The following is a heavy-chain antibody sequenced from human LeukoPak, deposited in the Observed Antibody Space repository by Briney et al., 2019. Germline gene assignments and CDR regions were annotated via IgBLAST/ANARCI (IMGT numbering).Heavy chain of an antibody. CDR1: GGTFSSYA. J-gene: IGHJ4*02. V-gene: IGHV1-69*01. CDR2: IIPIFGTA. Sequence: GSSVKVSCKASGGTFSSYAISWVRQAPGQGLEWMGGIIPIFGTANYAQKFQGRVAITADESTSTAYMELSSLRSEDTAVYYCARDDFWSGYYSTFDYWGQGTLVTVSS. CDR3: ARDDFWSGYYSTFDY. D-gene: IGHD3-3*01.